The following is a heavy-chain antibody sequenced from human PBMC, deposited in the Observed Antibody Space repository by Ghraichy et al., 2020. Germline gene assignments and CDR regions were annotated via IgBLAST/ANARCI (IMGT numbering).Heavy chain of an antibody. CDR2: IKQDGSEK. CDR3: VKPVYGDYSDF. V-gene: IGHV3-7*01. J-gene: IGHJ4*02. D-gene: IGHD4-17*01. Sequence: GGSLRLSCAASGFTFSSHWMSWVRQAPGKGLEWVANIKQDGSEKYYVDSVKGRFTISRDNAKNSLYLQMNSLRVEDTAVYYCVKPVYGDYSDFWGQGTLVTVSS. CDR1: GFTFSSHW.